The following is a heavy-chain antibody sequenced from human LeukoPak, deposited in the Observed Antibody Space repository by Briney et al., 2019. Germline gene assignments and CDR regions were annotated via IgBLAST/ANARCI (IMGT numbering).Heavy chain of an antibody. J-gene: IGHJ3*02. CDR2: IYYSGST. CDR1: GGSISSSSYY. CDR3: ARPGVGSGRYGAFDI. D-gene: IGHD5-18*01. V-gene: IGHV4-61*05. Sequence: SETLSLTCTVSGGSISSSSYYWGWIRQPPGKGLEWIGYIYYSGSTNYNPSLKSRVTISVDTSKNQFSLKLSSVTAADTAVYYCARPGVGSGRYGAFDIWGQGTMVTVSS.